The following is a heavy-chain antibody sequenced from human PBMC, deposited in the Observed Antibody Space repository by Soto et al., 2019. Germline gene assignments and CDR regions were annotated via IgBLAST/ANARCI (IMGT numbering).Heavy chain of an antibody. CDR1: GFDFSGSE. J-gene: IGHJ4*02. D-gene: IGHD2-21*01. V-gene: IGHV3-48*03. CDR3: AKVAPFILGSPF. Sequence: GGSLRLSCTASGFDFSGSEMNWFRQAPGKGLEWVAYITGSGGAMFHADSLKGRFSISRDNAKNSLFLEMNNLTADDAGVYYCAKVAPFILGSPFCGQGTLVTVSS. CDR2: ITGSGGAM.